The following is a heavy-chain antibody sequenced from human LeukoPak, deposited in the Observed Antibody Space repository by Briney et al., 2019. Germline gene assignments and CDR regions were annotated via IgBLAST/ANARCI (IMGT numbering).Heavy chain of an antibody. V-gene: IGHV3-23*01. Sequence: GGSLRLSCAASGXXXXXXXXXXXXXXXXXXLEWVSAISGSGGSTYYADSVKGRFTISRDNSKNTLYLQMNSLRAEDTAVYYCAKDPADYWGQGTLVTVSS. CDR1: GXXXXXXX. CDR2: ISGSGGST. D-gene: IGHD2-2*01. J-gene: IGHJ4*02. CDR3: AKDPADY.